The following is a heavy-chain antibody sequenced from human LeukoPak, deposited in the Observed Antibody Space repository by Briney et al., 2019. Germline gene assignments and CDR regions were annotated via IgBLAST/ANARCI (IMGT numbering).Heavy chain of an antibody. D-gene: IGHD3-22*01. J-gene: IGHJ3*02. Sequence: SETLSLTCTVSGGSISGSYWNWIRQPPGKGLEWIEYIYYSGSTNYKPSLKSRVTISVDTSKNQFSLKLSSVTAADTAVYYCAKPYYDSNPDAFDIWGQGTMVTVSS. CDR2: IYYSGST. CDR1: GGSISGSY. CDR3: AKPYYDSNPDAFDI. V-gene: IGHV4-59*12.